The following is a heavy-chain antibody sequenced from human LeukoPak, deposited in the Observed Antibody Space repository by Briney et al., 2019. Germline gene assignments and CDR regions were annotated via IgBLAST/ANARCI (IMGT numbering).Heavy chain of an antibody. CDR3: ARFDSWVAWIDY. CDR1: GGSISSSSYY. Sequence: PSETLSLTCTVSGGSISSSSYYWGWIRQPPGKGLEWIGSIYYSGSTYYNPSLKSRVTISVDTSKNQFSLKLSSVTAADTAVYYCARFDSWVAWIDYWGQGTLVTVSS. J-gene: IGHJ4*02. V-gene: IGHV4-39*07. CDR2: IYYSGST. D-gene: IGHD3-9*01.